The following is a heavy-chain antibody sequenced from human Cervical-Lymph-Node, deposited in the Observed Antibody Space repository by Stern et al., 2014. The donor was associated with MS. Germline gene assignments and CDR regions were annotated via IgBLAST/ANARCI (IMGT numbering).Heavy chain of an antibody. J-gene: IGHJ4*02. Sequence: VHLVESGAEVKKPGASVKVSCKASGYTFTDYYMHWVRQAPGQGLEWMGRLNPNSGGTNYAQKFQGRVTMTRDTSISTAYMELSRLRSDDTAMYFCAREPGSGWSIGYWGQGTLVTVSS. CDR3: AREPGSGWSIGY. V-gene: IGHV1-2*06. CDR2: LNPNSGGT. D-gene: IGHD6-19*01. CDR1: GYTFTDYY.